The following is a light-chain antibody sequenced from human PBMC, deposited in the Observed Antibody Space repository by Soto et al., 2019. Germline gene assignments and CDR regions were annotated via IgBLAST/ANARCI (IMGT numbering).Light chain of an antibody. Sequence: QSALTQPASVSGSPGQSITISCTGTSSDVGGYNYVSWYQQHPGKAPKLMIYEVSNRPSGVSNRFSGSKSGNTASLTISGLQAEDEADYYGSSYTSSSTLVYVFGTGTKVTVL. CDR2: EVS. V-gene: IGLV2-14*01. J-gene: IGLJ1*01. CDR1: SSDVGGYNY. CDR3: SSYTSSSTLVYV.